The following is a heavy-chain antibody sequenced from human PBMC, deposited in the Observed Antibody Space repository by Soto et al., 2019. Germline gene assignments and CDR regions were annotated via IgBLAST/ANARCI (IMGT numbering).Heavy chain of an antibody. V-gene: IGHV3-23*01. CDR1: GFTFSSYA. D-gene: IGHD2-8*01. CDR3: AKDMGKDCTNGVCYDDYYGMDV. CDR2: ISGSGGST. Sequence: EVQLLESGGGLVQPGGSLRLSCAASGFTFSSYAMSWVRQAPGKGLEWVSAISGSGGSTYYADSVKGRFTISRDNSKNTLYLQMNSLRAEDTAVYYCAKDMGKDCTNGVCYDDYYGMDVWGQGTTVTVSS. J-gene: IGHJ6*02.